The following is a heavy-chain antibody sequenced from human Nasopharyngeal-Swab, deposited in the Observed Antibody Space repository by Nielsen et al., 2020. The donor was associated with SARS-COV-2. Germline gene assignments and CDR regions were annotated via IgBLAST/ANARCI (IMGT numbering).Heavy chain of an antibody. CDR1: GFTFSTYW. Sequence: GESLKISCAASGFTFSTYWMTWVRQAPGKGLEWVANIKQDGSEKHYVDSVKGRFTISRDNAKNSLYLQMSSLRVEDTAVYYCARDRSPARLWDYGMDVWGQGTTVTVSS. D-gene: IGHD6-6*01. V-gene: IGHV3-7*01. CDR3: ARDRSPARLWDYGMDV. J-gene: IGHJ6*02. CDR2: IKQDGSEK.